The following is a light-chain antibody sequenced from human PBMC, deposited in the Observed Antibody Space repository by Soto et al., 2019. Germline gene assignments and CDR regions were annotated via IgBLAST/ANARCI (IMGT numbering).Light chain of an antibody. CDR1: NIGTKG. Sequence: SYVLTQPPSLSVAPGKTASIACGGNNIGTKGVHWYQQKPGQAPMVVMYFDSDRPSGIPERFSGSNSGSTATLTISRVEAGDEADYYCQVWDSSTDHVVFGGGTKLTVL. V-gene: IGLV3-21*04. J-gene: IGLJ2*01. CDR2: FDS. CDR3: QVWDSSTDHVV.